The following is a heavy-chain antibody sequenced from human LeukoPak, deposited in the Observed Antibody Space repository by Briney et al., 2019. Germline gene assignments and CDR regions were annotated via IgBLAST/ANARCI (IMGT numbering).Heavy chain of an antibody. J-gene: IGHJ4*02. CDR2: IADDGKDK. CDR3: ARDRHIAAAGYYFDY. Sequence: GGSLRLSCAASGFTFSTYPIHWVRQAPGKGLEWVAVIADDGKDKHYVESVKGRFTISRDNFKNTLYLQMNSLRVEDTAVYYCARDRHIAAAGYYFDYWGQGTLVTVSS. CDR1: GFTFSTYP. D-gene: IGHD6-25*01. V-gene: IGHV3-30*04.